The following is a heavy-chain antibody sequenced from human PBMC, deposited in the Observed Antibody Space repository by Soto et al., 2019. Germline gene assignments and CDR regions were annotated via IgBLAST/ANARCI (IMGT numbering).Heavy chain of an antibody. CDR1: GGSISSGGYY. CDR2: IHYSGST. V-gene: IGHV4-31*03. Sequence: QVQLQESGPGLVKPSQTLSLTCTVSGGSISSGGYYWNWIRQHPGKGLEWIGYIHYSGSTYYNPTPKSRFSITVDTSNNPFTLVLSSVRAADTAEYYCARESLTWGQGTLVTVSS. CDR3: ARESLT. J-gene: IGHJ4*02.